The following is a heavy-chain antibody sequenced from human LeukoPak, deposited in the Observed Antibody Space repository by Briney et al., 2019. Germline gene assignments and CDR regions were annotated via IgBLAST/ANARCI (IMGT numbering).Heavy chain of an antibody. CDR2: IYYSGST. CDR3: ARRDSLGIDY. V-gene: IGHV4-39*01. J-gene: IGHJ4*02. D-gene: IGHD7-27*01. CDR1: GGSISSSSYY. Sequence: SETLSLTCTVSGGSISSSSYYWGWIRQPPGKGLEWIGSIYYSGSTYYNPSLKSRVTISVDTSKNQFSLKLSSVTAADTAVYYCARRDSLGIDYWDQGTLVTVSS.